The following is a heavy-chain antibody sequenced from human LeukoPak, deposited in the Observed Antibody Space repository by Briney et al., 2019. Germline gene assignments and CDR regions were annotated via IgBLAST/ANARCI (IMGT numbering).Heavy chain of an antibody. Sequence: GGSLRLSCAAPGFTFSSYGMSWVRQAPGKGLEWVSAISGSGGSTYYADSVKGRFTISRDNSKNTLYLQMNSLRAEDTAVYYCAKVRGPLLWFGELLNFDYWGQGTLVTVSS. CDR1: GFTFSSYG. D-gene: IGHD3-10*01. V-gene: IGHV3-23*01. CDR3: AKVRGPLLWFGELLNFDY. CDR2: ISGSGGST. J-gene: IGHJ4*02.